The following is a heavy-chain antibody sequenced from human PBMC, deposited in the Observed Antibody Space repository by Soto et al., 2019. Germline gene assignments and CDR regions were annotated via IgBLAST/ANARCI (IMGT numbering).Heavy chain of an antibody. J-gene: IGHJ4*02. V-gene: IGHV3-30-3*01. Sequence: PGGSLRLSCAASGFTFRNYAMHWVRQVRQAPGQGLEWVAVISYDGSNQFYADSVEGRFTISRDDSKNTLYLQMNSLRADDTAVYYCARDDYASTGRNSGFDYWGQGTLVTVSS. CDR1: GFTFRNYA. CDR3: ARDDYASTGRNSGFDY. D-gene: IGHD3-22*01. CDR2: ISYDGSNQ.